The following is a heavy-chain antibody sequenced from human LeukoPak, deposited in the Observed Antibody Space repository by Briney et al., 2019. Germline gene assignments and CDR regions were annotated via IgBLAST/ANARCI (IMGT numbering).Heavy chain of an antibody. D-gene: IGHD3-10*01. J-gene: IGHJ5*02. V-gene: IGHV1-2*02. Sequence: ASVKVSCKASGYTFTGYYMHWVRQAPGQGLEWMGWINPNSGGTDYAQKFQGRVTMTRDTSISTAYMELSRLRSDDTAVYYCARVDYYGSGSYYRTHNWFDPWGQGTLVTVSS. CDR1: GYTFTGYY. CDR3: ARVDYYGSGSYYRTHNWFDP. CDR2: INPNSGGT.